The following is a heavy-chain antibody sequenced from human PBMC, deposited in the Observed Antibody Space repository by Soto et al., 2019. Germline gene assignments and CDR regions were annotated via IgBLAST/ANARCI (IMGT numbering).Heavy chain of an antibody. Sequence: QVQLQESGPGLVKPSQTLSLTCTVSGGSISSGDYYWSWIRQPPGKGLEWIGYIYYSGSTYYNPSPKSRVTISVDTSKNQVSLKLSSVTAADTAVYYCARDSGRYYWWFDPWGQGTLVTVSS. V-gene: IGHV4-30-4*01. J-gene: IGHJ5*02. D-gene: IGHD1-26*01. CDR2: IYYSGST. CDR3: ARDSGRYYWWFDP. CDR1: GGSISSGDYY.